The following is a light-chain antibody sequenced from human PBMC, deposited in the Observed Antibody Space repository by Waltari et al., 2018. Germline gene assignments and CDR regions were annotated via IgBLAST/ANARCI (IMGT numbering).Light chain of an antibody. Sequence: DIQMTQSPSSLSASVGDRVTITCRASQSISSYLNWYQQKPGKAPKLLIYAASSLESGVPSRFSGSGYGTDFTLTISSLEPEDFATYYCQQSYITLITFGQGTRLEIK. CDR3: QQSYITLIT. CDR2: AAS. CDR1: QSISSY. V-gene: IGKV1-39*01. J-gene: IGKJ5*01.